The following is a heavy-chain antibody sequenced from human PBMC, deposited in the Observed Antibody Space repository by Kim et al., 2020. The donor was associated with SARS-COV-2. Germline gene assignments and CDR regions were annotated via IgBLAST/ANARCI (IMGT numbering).Heavy chain of an antibody. Sequence: GGSLRLSCAASGFTFSSYWMSWVRQAPGKGLEWVANIKQDGSEKYYVDSVKGRFTISRDNAKNSLYLQMNSLRAEDTAVYYCARVVYILTDEYTLSPNWFDPWGQGTLVTVSS. J-gene: IGHJ5*02. CDR2: IKQDGSEK. CDR1: GFTFSSYW. D-gene: IGHD3-9*01. CDR3: ARVVYILTDEYTLSPNWFDP. V-gene: IGHV3-7*01.